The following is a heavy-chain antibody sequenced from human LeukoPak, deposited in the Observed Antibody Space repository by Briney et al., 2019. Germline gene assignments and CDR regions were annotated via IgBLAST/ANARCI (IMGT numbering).Heavy chain of an antibody. CDR3: ARHLLTPGGSYYFDF. CDR2: IYPGDSDI. Sequence: GESLKISCWDSGSSFTSYWIGWVRQMPGKGLEWMGIIYPGDSDIRYSPSFQGQVTISADKSISSAYLQWSSLRASDTAIYYFARHLLTPGGSYYFDFWGQGTLVTVSS. D-gene: IGHD1-26*01. J-gene: IGHJ4*02. CDR1: GSSFTSYW. V-gene: IGHV5-51*01.